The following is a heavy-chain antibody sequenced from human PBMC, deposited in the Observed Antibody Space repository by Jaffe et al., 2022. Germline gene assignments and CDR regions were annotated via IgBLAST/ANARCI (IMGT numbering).Heavy chain of an antibody. J-gene: IGHJ4*02. D-gene: IGHD3-10*01. CDR2: INHSGST. CDR3: ARGRKVALLWFGEFQYFDY. Sequence: QVQLQQWGAGLLKPSETLSLTCAVYGGSFSGYYWSWIRQPPGKGLEWIGEINHSGSTNYNPSLKSRVTISVDTSKNQFSLKLSSVTAADTAVYYCARGRKVALLWFGEFQYFDYWGQGTLVTVSS. CDR1: GGSFSGYY. V-gene: IGHV4-34*01.